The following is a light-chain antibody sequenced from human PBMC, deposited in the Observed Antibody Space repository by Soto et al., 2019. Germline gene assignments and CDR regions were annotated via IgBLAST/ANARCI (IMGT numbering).Light chain of an antibody. J-gene: IGLJ2*01. CDR2: DVS. Sequence: QSALTQPASVSGSPGQSITISCTGTSSDVGGYNFVSWYQHHPGKAPKLIISDVSNRPSGISNRFSGSKSGKTASLTFSGLQVEDEADYYCSSYTTSSTLVVLGGGTKLTVL. V-gene: IGLV2-14*01. CDR3: SSYTTSSTLVV. CDR1: SSDVGGYNF.